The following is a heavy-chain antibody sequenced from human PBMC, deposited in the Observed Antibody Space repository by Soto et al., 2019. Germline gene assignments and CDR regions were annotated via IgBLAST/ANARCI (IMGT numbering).Heavy chain of an antibody. J-gene: IGHJ4*02. V-gene: IGHV1-18*01. CDR3: ASDSPPFDY. CDR2: ISAYNGNT. CDR1: GYTFTSYD. Sequence: QVQLVQSGAEVKKPGASVKVSCKASGYTFTSYDISWMRQAPGQGLEWMGWISAYNGNTNYAQKLQGRVTMTTDTSTRTAYMELRSLRYDDTAVYYCASDSPPFDYWGQGTLVTVSS.